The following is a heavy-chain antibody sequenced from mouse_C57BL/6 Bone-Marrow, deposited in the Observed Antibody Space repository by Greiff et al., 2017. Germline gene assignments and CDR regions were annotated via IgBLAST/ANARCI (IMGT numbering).Heavy chain of an antibody. J-gene: IGHJ2*01. V-gene: IGHV8-8*01. CDR3: ARVEDFFDC. CDR2: IWWDDAK. CDR1: GFSLSTFGMG. Sequence: QVQLKESGPGILQPSQTLSLSCSFSGFSLSTFGMGVGWIRQPPGKGLVWLAYIWWDDAKYYNPALKSRLKISKDTSKNQVFRKIANVDTADTATYYSARVEDFFDCWGQGTTLTVAS.